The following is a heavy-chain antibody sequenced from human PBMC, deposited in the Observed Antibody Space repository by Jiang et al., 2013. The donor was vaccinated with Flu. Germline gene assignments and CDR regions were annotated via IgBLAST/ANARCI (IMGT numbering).Heavy chain of an antibody. CDR2: YDSEDGET. CDR3: AIMDHWLVYHYDY. V-gene: IGHV1-24*01. J-gene: IGHJ4*02. D-gene: IGHD6-19*01. Sequence: SGAEVKKPGASVKVSCKVFGYTRTELSMHWVRQAPGKGLEWMGGYDSEDGETIYAQKFQGRVTMTGDRSADTACMELSSLRSEDTAVYYCAIMDHWLVYHYDYWGQGTLLTVSS. CDR1: GYTRTELS.